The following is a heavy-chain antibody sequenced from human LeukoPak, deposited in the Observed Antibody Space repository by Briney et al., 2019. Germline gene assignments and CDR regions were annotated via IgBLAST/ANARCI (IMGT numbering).Heavy chain of an antibody. CDR3: ARVPGTTRTPYYCDY. CDR1: DYSISRGYY. V-gene: IGHV4-38-2*01. Sequence: SETLSLTCAVSDYSISRGYYWGWIRQPPGKGLEWIGSISNTGNTYYNPSLKSRVTISVDTSKNQFSLNLSSVTAADTAVYYCARVPGTTRTPYYCDYWGQGILVTVCS. J-gene: IGHJ4*02. CDR2: ISNTGNT. D-gene: IGHD1-1*01.